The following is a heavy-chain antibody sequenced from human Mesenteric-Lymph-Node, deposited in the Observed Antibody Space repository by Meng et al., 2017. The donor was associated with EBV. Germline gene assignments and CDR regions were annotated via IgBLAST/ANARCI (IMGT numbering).Heavy chain of an antibody. CDR3: AREADGATFDY. CDR2: SIPGSGTP. D-gene: IGHD1-26*01. CDR1: GGTFTSYA. Sequence: QVQLVQSGAEVKKPGSAVKVSCKASGGTFTSYAITWVRQAPGQGLEWMGGSIPGSGTPNYAHKFQGRLTISADESTSTAYMELRSLRSDDTAVYYCAREADGATFDYWGQGTLVTVSS. V-gene: IGHV1-69*01. J-gene: IGHJ4*02.